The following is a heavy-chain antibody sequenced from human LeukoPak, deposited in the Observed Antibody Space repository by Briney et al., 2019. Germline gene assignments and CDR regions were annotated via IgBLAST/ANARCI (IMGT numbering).Heavy chain of an antibody. Sequence: MPSETLSLTCTVSGGSISSSSYYWGWIRQPPGKGLEWIGSIYYSGSTYYNPSLKSRVTISVDTSKNQFSLKLSSVTAADTAVYYCARCPSYSSSPIRNYYYYYYMDVWGKGTTVTVSS. CDR1: GGSISSSSYY. J-gene: IGHJ6*03. V-gene: IGHV4-39*07. D-gene: IGHD6-6*01. CDR2: IYYSGST. CDR3: ARCPSYSSSPIRNYYYYYYMDV.